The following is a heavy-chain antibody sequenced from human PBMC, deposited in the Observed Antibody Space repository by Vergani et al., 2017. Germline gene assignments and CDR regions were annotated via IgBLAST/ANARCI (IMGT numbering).Heavy chain of an antibody. Sequence: VQLVESGGGLIQPGGSLRLSCAASGFTVSSNYMSWVRQAPGKGLEWVSVIYSGGSTYYADSVKGRFTISRDNSKNTLYLQMNSLRAEDTAVYYCARVITSGHYYDSSGYHDYWGQGTLVTVSS. D-gene: IGHD3-22*01. CDR3: ARVITSGHYYDSSGYHDY. CDR1: GFTVSSNY. V-gene: IGHV3-53*01. J-gene: IGHJ4*02. CDR2: IYSGGST.